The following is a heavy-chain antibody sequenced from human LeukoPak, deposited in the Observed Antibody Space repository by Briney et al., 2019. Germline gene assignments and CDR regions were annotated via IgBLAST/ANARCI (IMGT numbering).Heavy chain of an antibody. CDR1: KFTFSTYN. Sequence: GGSLRLSCTASKFTFSTYNLNWVRQAPGKGLEWISYISSGSNTIYYADSVKGRFTISRDNAKSSLYLQMNSLRAEGTAVYYCARAGLMVRGVYNWFDPWGQGTLVTVSS. CDR2: ISSGSNTI. J-gene: IGHJ5*02. V-gene: IGHV3-48*01. D-gene: IGHD3-10*01. CDR3: ARAGLMVRGVYNWFDP.